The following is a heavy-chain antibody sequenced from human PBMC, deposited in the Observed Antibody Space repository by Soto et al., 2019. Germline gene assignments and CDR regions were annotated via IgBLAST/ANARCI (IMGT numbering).Heavy chain of an antibody. Sequence: QVQLQESGPGLVKPSQTLSLTCTVSGGSISSGGYYWSWIRQHPGKGLEWIGYIYYSWSTYYNPSLKSRVTISVDTSKNQFSLKLSSVTAADTAVYYCARDSPMVRGVIIPGMDVWGQGTTVTVSS. CDR3: ARDSPMVRGVIIPGMDV. CDR2: IYYSWST. CDR1: GGSISSGGYY. D-gene: IGHD3-10*01. J-gene: IGHJ6*02. V-gene: IGHV4-31*03.